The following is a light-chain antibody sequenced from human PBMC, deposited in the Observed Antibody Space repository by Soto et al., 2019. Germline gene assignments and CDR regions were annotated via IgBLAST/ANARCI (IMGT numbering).Light chain of an antibody. CDR3: SSYTSSSIVV. J-gene: IGLJ2*01. CDR1: SSDVGGYNY. CDR2: EVS. V-gene: IGLV2-14*01. Sequence: QSVLNQPASVSGSPGQSITISCTGTSSDVGGYNYVSWYQQHPGKAPKLMIYEVSNRPSGVSNRFSGSKSGNTASLTISGLQAEDEADYYCSSYTSSSIVVFGGGTKLTVL.